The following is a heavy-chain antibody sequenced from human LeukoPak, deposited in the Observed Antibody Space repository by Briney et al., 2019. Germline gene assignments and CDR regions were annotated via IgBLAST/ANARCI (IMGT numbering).Heavy chain of an antibody. CDR1: GFTFSSYS. J-gene: IGHJ4*02. Sequence: GGSLRLSCAASGFTFSSYSMNWVRQAPGKGLEWVSSISSSSSYIYYADSVKGRFTISRDNSKNTLYLQMNSLRAEDTAVYYCAKGAAVDYWGQGTLVTVSS. D-gene: IGHD6-13*01. CDR3: AKGAAVDY. V-gene: IGHV3-21*04. CDR2: ISSSSSYI.